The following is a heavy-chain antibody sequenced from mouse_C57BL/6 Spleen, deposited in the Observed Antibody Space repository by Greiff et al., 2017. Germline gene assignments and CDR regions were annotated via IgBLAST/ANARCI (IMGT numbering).Heavy chain of an antibody. Sequence: QVHVKQSGAELVKPGASVKISCKASGFAFSSYWMNWVKQRPGKGLEWIGQIYPGDGDPNYNGKFKGKATLTADKSSSTAYMQLSSLTSEDSAIYFYASGKLGYFDYWGQGTTLTVSS. CDR3: ASGKLGYFDY. D-gene: IGHD4-1*01. V-gene: IGHV1-80*01. CDR1: GFAFSSYW. CDR2: IYPGDGDP. J-gene: IGHJ2*01.